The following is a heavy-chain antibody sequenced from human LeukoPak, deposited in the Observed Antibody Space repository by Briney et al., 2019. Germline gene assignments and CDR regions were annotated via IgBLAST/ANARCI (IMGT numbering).Heavy chain of an antibody. Sequence: SWVRQPPGKGLEYIGYIYYSGSTYYKPSLKSRVTISVDTSKNQFSLKLSSVTAADTAVYYCARATMVRGVSFDYWGQGTLVTVSS. CDR3: ARATMVRGVSFDY. CDR2: IYYSGST. V-gene: IGHV4-30-4*08. J-gene: IGHJ4*02. D-gene: IGHD3-10*01.